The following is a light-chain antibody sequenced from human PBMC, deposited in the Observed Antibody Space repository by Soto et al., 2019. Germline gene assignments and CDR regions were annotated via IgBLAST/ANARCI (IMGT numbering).Light chain of an antibody. V-gene: IGKV3-20*01. CDR3: QQYGSSPIT. CDR1: QSVSSSY. J-gene: IGKJ5*01. CDR2: GAS. Sequence: EMVLTQSPGTLSLSPGERATLSCRASQSVSSSYLAWYQQKPGQAPMLLIYGASSRATGIPDRFSGSGSGTDFTLTISSLEPEDFAVYYCQQYGSSPITFGQGTRLDIK.